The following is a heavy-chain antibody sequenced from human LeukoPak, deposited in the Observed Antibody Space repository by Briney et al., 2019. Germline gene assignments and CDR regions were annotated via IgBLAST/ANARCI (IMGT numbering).Heavy chain of an antibody. CDR2: FDPEDGET. J-gene: IGHJ4*02. Sequence: ASVKVSCKVSGYTLTELSMHWVRQAPGKGLEWMGGFDPEDGETIYAQKFQGRVTMTEDTSTDTAYMELSSLRSEDTAVYYCATTPVRDYDLDYWGQGTLVTVPS. V-gene: IGHV1-24*01. CDR1: GYTLTELS. CDR3: ATTPVRDYDLDY. D-gene: IGHD3-10*01.